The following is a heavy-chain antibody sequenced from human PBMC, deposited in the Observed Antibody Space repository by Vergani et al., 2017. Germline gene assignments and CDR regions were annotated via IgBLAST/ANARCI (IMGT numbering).Heavy chain of an antibody. CDR3: ARSRPYCTSGSCPAI. CDR2: IHTGGSTD. J-gene: IGHJ4*02. CDR1: GFTFSSYA. Sequence: QVQLVESGGGVVQPGRSLRLSCAASGFTFSSYAMHWVRQAPGKGLEWIGHIHTGGSTDLNPSFKSRVSISVDTSKSQFSLKLNSVTVADTAVYYCARSRPYCTSGSCPAIWGQGTLVTVSS. V-gene: IGHV3-30-3*01. D-gene: IGHD2-15*01.